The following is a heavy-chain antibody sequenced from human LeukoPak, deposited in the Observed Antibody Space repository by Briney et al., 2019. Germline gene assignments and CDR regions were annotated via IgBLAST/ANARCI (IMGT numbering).Heavy chain of an antibody. CDR2: MNPNSGNT. CDR3: ARGPQWFGEEIAYYIDY. D-gene: IGHD3-10*01. J-gene: IGHJ4*02. V-gene: IGHV1-8*03. CDR1: GYTFTSYD. Sequence: ASVKVSCKASGYTFTSYDINWVRQATGQGLEWMGWMNPNSGNTGYAQKFQGRVTITRNTSISTAYMELSSLRSEDTAVYYCARGPQWFGEEIAYYIDYWGQGTLVTVSS.